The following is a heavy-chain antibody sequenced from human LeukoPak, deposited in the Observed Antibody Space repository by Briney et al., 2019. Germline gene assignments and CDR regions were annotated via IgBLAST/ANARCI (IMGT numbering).Heavy chain of an antibody. CDR3: SRDPNWNQIDY. CDR1: GITFSSYE. J-gene: IGHJ4*02. D-gene: IGHD1-20*01. Sequence: GGSLRLSCAASGITFSSYEMNWVRQAPGKGLEWVSYISSSGSTIYYADSVKGRFTISRDNAKNSLYLQMNSLRAEDTAVYYCSRDPNWNQIDYWGQGSLVTVSS. V-gene: IGHV3-48*03. CDR2: ISSSGSTI.